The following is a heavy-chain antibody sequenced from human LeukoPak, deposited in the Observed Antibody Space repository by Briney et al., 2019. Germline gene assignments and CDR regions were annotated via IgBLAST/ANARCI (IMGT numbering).Heavy chain of an antibody. CDR2: IYYGGST. CDR3: SIRDAYDSSGTLFDY. Sequence: PSQSLSLTCAVSGGSISSYYWSWVRQPPGKGLEWIGYIYYGGSTNYSPSLKSRLTISVDTSTNQSSLKLSTVTAADTAVYYCSIRDAYDSSGTLFDYWGQGTLVTVSS. J-gene: IGHJ4*02. CDR1: GGSISSYY. D-gene: IGHD3-22*01. V-gene: IGHV4-59*08.